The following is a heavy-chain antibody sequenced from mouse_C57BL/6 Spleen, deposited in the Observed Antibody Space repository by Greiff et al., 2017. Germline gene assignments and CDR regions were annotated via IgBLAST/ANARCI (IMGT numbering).Heavy chain of an antibody. D-gene: IGHD1-1*01. CDR1: GYSFTGYY. Sequence: EVQLQQSGPELVKPGASVKISCKASGYSFTGYYMNWVKQSPEKSLEWIGEINPSTGGTTYNQKFKAKATLTVDKSSSTAYMQLKSLTSEDSAVYYCARLDYYGSSIFDYWGQGTTLTVSS. CDR3: ARLDYYGSSIFDY. CDR2: INPSTGGT. J-gene: IGHJ2*01. V-gene: IGHV1-42*01.